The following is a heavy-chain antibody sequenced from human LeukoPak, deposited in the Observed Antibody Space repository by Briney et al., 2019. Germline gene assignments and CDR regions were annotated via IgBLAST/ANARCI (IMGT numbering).Heavy chain of an antibody. J-gene: IGHJ4*02. D-gene: IGHD3-10*02. CDR3: ARSLGAGSYLDF. V-gene: IGHV3-64*01. CDR2: INGNGGST. CDR1: GFTFSNYA. Sequence: GGSLRLFCAPSGFTFSNYAMHWVRQAPGKGLEYLSAINGNGGSTYYATSVKGKFTITRDNSKNTLYLQMDSLSAEDMAVFYCARSLGAGSYLDFWGQGTLVTVSS.